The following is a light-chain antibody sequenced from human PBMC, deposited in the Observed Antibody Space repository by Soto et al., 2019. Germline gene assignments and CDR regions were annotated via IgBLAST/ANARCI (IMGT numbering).Light chain of an antibody. CDR2: DDN. V-gene: IGLV1-51*01. CDR3: GTWDESLGAGV. Sequence: QSVLTQPASLSATPGEKVTISCSGRGSNIGGNYVSWYRQFPGTAPQLLIYDDNKRHSGVPDRMSGSRYGTSASLAIAGLQPGDEADYYCGTWDESLGAGVFGGGTQLTVL. J-gene: IGLJ2*01. CDR1: GSNIGGNY.